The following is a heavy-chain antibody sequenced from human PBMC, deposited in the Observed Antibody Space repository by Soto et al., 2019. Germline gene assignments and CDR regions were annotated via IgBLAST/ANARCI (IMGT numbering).Heavy chain of an antibody. Sequence: GESLKISCQCSGYTFSNFWIGWVRQLPGQGLEWMGIIYPCDHETRYSPSFLGKVTISAETSINTAYLQWSSLEASDSAFYFCARSPRSSPYFDFWGQGALVTVSS. CDR3: ARSPRSSPYFDF. J-gene: IGHJ4*02. V-gene: IGHV5-51*01. D-gene: IGHD6-13*01. CDR2: IYPCDHET. CDR1: GYTFSNFW.